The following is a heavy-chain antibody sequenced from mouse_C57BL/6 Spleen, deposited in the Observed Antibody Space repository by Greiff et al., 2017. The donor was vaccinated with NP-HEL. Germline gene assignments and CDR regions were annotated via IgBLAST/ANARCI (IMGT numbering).Heavy chain of an antibody. Sequence: DVQLQESGPGLVKPSQSLSLTCSVTGYSITSGYYWNWIRQFPGNKLEWMGYISYDGSNNYNPSLKNRISITRDTSKNQFFLKLNSVTTEDTATYYCARGDYDYGSTYWGQGTSVTVSS. J-gene: IGHJ4*01. V-gene: IGHV3-6*01. CDR3: ARGDYDYGSTY. CDR1: GYSITSGYY. CDR2: ISYDGSN. D-gene: IGHD1-1*01.